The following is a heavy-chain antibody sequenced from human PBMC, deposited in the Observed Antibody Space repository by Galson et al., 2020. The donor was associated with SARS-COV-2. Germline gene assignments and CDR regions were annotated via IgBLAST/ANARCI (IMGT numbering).Heavy chain of an antibody. D-gene: IGHD3-16*01. CDR1: GYTFTGYY. CDR3: ARAIMITFGGDSNWFDP. CDR2: INPNSGGT. V-gene: IGHV1-2*02. J-gene: IGHJ5*02. Sequence: ASVKVSCKASGYTFTGYYMHWVRQAPGQGLEWMGWINPNSGGTNYAQKFQGRVTMTRDTSISTAYMELSRLRSDDTAVYYCARAIMITFGGDSNWFDPWGQRTLVTVSS.